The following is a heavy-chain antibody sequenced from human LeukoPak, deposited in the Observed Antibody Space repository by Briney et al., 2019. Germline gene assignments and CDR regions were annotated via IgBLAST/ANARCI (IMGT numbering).Heavy chain of an antibody. V-gene: IGHV3-66*01. CDR1: GFTVSSNY. Sequence: PGGSLRLSCAASGFTVSSNYMSWVRQAPGKGLEWVSVIYSGGSTYYADSVKGRFTISRDNAKNTVYLQMNSLGAEDTALYFCARVNTGNWHFDLWGRGTLVTVSS. CDR3: ARVNTGNWHFDL. CDR2: IYSGGST. D-gene: IGHD3-10*01. J-gene: IGHJ2*01.